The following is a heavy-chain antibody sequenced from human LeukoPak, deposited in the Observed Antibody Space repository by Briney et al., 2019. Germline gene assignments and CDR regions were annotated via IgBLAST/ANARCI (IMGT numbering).Heavy chain of an antibody. Sequence: ASVKVSFKCSGYTLTELSMHWVRQAPGKGLDWMGGFGPEDGETIYAQKFQGRVTMTEDTSADTACMELSSLRSEDTAVYYCATLSSVSSYAMLTFDNWGQGTLVAVSS. CDR2: FGPEDGET. D-gene: IGHD5/OR15-5a*01. CDR1: GYTLTELS. V-gene: IGHV1-24*01. CDR3: ATLSSVSSYAMLTFDN. J-gene: IGHJ4*02.